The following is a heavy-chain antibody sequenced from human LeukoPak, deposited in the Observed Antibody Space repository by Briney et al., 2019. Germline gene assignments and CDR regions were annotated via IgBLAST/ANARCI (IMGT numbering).Heavy chain of an antibody. D-gene: IGHD7-27*01. J-gene: IGHJ6*02. CDR1: GYTFTSYA. Sequence: ASVKVSCKASGYTFTSYAMHWVRQAPGQRLEWMGWINAGNGNTKYSQKFQGRVTITRDTSASTAYMELSSLRSVDTAVYYCARDSPPGYYYGMDVWGQGTTVTVSS. V-gene: IGHV1-3*01. CDR3: ARDSPPGYYYGMDV. CDR2: INAGNGNT.